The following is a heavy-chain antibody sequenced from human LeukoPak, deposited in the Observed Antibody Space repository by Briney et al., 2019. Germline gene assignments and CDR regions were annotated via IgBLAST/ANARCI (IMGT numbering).Heavy chain of an antibody. Sequence: SETLSLTCAVSGYSISSGYYWGWIRQPPGKGLEWIGTIYHSGSTYYNPSLKSRVTISVDTSKNQFSLKLTSVTAADTAVYYCARVRGYCSSTICYRYYFDYWGQGTLVTISS. J-gene: IGHJ4*02. CDR1: GYSISSGYY. CDR2: IYHSGST. CDR3: ARVRGYCSSTICYRYYFDY. V-gene: IGHV4-38-2*01. D-gene: IGHD2-2*01.